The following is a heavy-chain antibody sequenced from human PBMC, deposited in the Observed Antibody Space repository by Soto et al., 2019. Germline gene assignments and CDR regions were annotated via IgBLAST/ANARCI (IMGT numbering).Heavy chain of an antibody. V-gene: IGHV3-30*18. CDR2: ISYDGSNK. CDR1: GFTFSSYG. D-gene: IGHD6-6*01. CDR3: AKDRGIAARADPFYFDY. Sequence: GGSLRLSCAASGFTFSSYGMHWVRQAQGKGLEWVAVISYDGSNKYYADSVKGRFTISRDNSKNTLYLQMNSLRAEDTAVYYCAKDRGIAARADPFYFDYWGQGTLVTVSS. J-gene: IGHJ4*02.